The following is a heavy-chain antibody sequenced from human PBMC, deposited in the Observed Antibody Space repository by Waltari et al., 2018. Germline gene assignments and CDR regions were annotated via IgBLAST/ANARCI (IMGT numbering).Heavy chain of an antibody. CDR2: IFPSGGT. D-gene: IGHD5-12*01. V-gene: IGHV4-61*02. CDR1: GCPISSDSYY. Sequence: QVQLQESGPGLVKPSQTLSLTCSVSGCPISSDSYYWYWIRQPAGKGLEYIGGIFPSGGTNYNPSLKSRVTISVDTSKNQFSLKLTSVTAADTAVYYCARDSVATTPYYYYGMDVWGQGTTVTVSS. CDR3: ARDSVATTPYYYYGMDV. J-gene: IGHJ6*02.